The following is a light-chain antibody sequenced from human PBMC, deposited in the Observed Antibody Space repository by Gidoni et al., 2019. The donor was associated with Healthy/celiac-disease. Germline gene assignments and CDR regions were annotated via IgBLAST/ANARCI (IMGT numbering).Light chain of an antibody. Sequence: EIVLTQSPGTLSLSPGERATLSCRASQSVSSSYLAWYQQKPGQAPRLLIYGASRRATGIPDRFSGSGSGTDFTLTLSRLEPEDFAVYYCQQYGSSPRTFGQXTKVEIK. CDR2: GAS. J-gene: IGKJ1*01. V-gene: IGKV3-20*01. CDR1: QSVSSSY. CDR3: QQYGSSPRT.